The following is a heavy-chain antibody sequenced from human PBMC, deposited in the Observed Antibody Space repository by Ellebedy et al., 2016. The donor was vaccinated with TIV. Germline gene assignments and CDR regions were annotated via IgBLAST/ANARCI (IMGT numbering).Heavy chain of an antibody. D-gene: IGHD6-13*01. J-gene: IGHJ5*02. Sequence: MPSETLSLTCTVSGGSISSSSSYWGWIRQPPGKGLEWIGSIYYRGSTYYNPSLKSRVTISVATSKNQFSLKLNSVTAAATAVYYCARHQKGSSWYGCWFDPWGQGTLVTVSS. V-gene: IGHV4-39*01. CDR2: IYYRGST. CDR3: ARHQKGSSWYGCWFDP. CDR1: GGSISSSSSY.